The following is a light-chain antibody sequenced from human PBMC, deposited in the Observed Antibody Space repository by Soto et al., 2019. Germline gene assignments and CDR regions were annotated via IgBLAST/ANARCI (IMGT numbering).Light chain of an antibody. CDR2: GAS. CDR1: QSVSSN. J-gene: IGKJ1*01. CDR3: QQYNNWPPWT. Sequence: EIVMTQSPATLSVSPGERATLSCRASQSVSSNLAWYQQKTGQAPRLLIYGASTRATGIPARFSGSGSGTEFTLTISSLQSEDFAVYYCQQYNNWPPWTFGQETKVEIK. V-gene: IGKV3-15*01.